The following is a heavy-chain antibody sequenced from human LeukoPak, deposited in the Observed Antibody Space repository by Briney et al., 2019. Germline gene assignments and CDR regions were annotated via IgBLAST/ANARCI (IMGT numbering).Heavy chain of an antibody. J-gene: IGHJ3*02. V-gene: IGHV3-9*01. D-gene: IGHD1-7*01. CDR1: GFTFDDYA. CDR2: ISWNSGSI. Sequence: GRSLRLSCAASGFTFDDYAMHWVRQAPGKGLEWVSGISWNSGSIGNADSVKGRFTISRDNAKNSLYLQMNSLRAEDTALYYCAKAELAGAFDIWGQGTMVTVSS. CDR3: AKAELAGAFDI.